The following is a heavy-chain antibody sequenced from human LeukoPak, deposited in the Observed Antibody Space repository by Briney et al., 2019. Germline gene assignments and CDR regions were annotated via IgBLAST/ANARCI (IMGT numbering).Heavy chain of an antibody. J-gene: IGHJ4*02. V-gene: IGHV4-4*07. D-gene: IGHD6-13*01. CDR3: ARTGAAGSADNGIDY. Sequence: PSETLSLTCTVSGGSFSSYYWSWIRQPAGKGLEWIGRIYTSGSTNYNPSLKSRVTMSVDTSKNQFSLKLSSVTAADTAVYYCARTGAAGSADNGIDYWGQGTLVTVSS. CDR1: GGSFSSYY. CDR2: IYTSGST.